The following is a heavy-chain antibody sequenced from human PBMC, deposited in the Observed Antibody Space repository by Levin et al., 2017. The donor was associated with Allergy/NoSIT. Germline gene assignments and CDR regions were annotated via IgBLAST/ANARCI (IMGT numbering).Heavy chain of an antibody. J-gene: IGHJ6*02. V-gene: IGHV1-8*01. D-gene: IGHD3-3*01. CDR1: GYTFTSYD. Sequence: ASVKVSCKASGYTFTSYDINWVRQATGQGLEWMGWMNPNSGNTGYEQKFQGRVTMTRNTSISTAYMELSSLRSEDTAVYYCARGVRHYDFWSGYYRAGGYYYGMDGWGQGTTVTVSS. CDR3: ARGVRHYDFWSGYYRAGGYYYGMDG. CDR2: MNPNSGNT.